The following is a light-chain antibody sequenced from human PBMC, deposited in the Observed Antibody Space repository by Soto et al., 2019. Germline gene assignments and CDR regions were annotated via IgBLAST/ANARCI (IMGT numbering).Light chain of an antibody. J-gene: IGKJ1*01. V-gene: IGKV1-8*01. CDR2: AAS. CDR1: QGISSY. Sequence: AIRMTQSPSSLSASTGDRVTITCRASQGISSYLAWYQQKPGKAPKLLIYAASTLQSGVPSRFSGSGSGTDFTLTISCLQSEDFATSYCQQYYSSPRTFGQGTKV. CDR3: QQYYSSPRT.